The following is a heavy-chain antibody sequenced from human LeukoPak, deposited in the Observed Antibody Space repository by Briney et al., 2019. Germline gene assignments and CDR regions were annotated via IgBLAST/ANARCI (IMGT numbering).Heavy chain of an antibody. V-gene: IGHV3-21*01. J-gene: IGHJ4*02. Sequence: PGGSLRLSCAASGFTFSSYAMSWVRQAPGKGPEYVSSIISSSSRIFYADSVRGRFTISRDNAKNSLYLQMNSLRAEDTAVYYCARVPVGYQGYSSAWYTDYWGQGTLVSVSS. CDR2: IISSSSRI. CDR3: ARVPVGYQGYSSAWYTDY. D-gene: IGHD6-19*01. CDR1: GFTFSSYA.